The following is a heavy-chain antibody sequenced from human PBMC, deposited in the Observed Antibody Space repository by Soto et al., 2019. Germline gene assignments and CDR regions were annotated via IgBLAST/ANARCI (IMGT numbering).Heavy chain of an antibody. CDR3: ARGMRSSGWYIGY. J-gene: IGHJ4*02. V-gene: IGHV1-3*01. CDR1: GYTFTSYA. CDR2: INAGNGNT. D-gene: IGHD6-19*01. Sequence: ASVKVSCKASGYTFTSYAMHWVRQAPGQRLEWMGWINAGNGNTKYSQKFQGRVTNTRDTSASTAYMELSSLRSEDTAVYYCARGMRSSGWYIGYWGQGTLVTVSS.